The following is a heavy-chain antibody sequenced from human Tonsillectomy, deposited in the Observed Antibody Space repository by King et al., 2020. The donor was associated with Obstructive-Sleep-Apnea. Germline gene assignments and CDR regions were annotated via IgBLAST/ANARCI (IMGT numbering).Heavy chain of an antibody. CDR1: GFTFSAHS. J-gene: IGHJ4*02. CDR2: VSEDGSIK. CDR3: ARNPVGLYDFDY. V-gene: IGHV3-30-3*01. D-gene: IGHD3-22*01. Sequence: HVQLVESGGAVVQPGRSLRLSCAASGFTFSAHSMHWVRQTPSKGREWVGFVSEDGSIKYYADSAKGRFTFSRDNSKNTLYLQMNSLRAEDTAVYYCARNPVGLYDFDYWGQGTLVTVSS.